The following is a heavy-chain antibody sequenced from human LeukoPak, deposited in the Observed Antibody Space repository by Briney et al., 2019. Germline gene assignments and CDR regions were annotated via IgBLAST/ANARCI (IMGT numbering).Heavy chain of an antibody. V-gene: IGHV3-23*01. CDR3: AKGEQWLVKDLIDY. CDR2: ISGSGGST. J-gene: IGHJ4*02. CDR1: RFTFSNYA. Sequence: GGSLRLSCAASRFTFSNYAMSWVRQAPGKGLEWVSTISGSGGSTYYADSVKGRFTISRDNSKNTLHLQMNSLRAEDTAVYYCAKGEQWLVKDLIDYWGQGTLVTVSS. D-gene: IGHD6-19*01.